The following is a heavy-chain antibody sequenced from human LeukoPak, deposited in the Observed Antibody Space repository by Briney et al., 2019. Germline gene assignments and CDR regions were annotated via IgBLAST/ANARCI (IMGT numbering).Heavy chain of an antibody. CDR1: GFTFSSYA. CDR2: ISGSGGST. D-gene: IGHD6-19*01. V-gene: IGHV3-23*01. CDR3: AKKTGIAVAGRRGTTDY. Sequence: GGSLRLSCAASGFTFSSYAMSWVRQAPGKGLEWVSAISGSGGSTYYADSVKGRFTISRDNSKNTLYLQMNSLRAEDTAVYYCAKKTGIAVAGRRGTTDYWGQGTLVTVSS. J-gene: IGHJ4*01.